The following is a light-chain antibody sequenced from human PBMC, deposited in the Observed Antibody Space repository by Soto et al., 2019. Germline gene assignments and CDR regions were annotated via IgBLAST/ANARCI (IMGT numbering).Light chain of an antibody. CDR3: QQYNNWPPI. V-gene: IGKV3-15*01. CDR2: DVS. Sequence: EIVMTQSPATLSVSPGERATLSCRASQSVTSNLAWYQQKPGQAPRLLIYDVSTRATGIPARFSGSGSGTEFTLTISSLQSEDFVVYYCQQYNNWPPIFGGGTKVEIK. CDR1: QSVTSN. J-gene: IGKJ4*01.